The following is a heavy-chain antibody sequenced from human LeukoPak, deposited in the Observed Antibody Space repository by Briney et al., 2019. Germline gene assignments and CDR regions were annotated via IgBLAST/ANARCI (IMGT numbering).Heavy chain of an antibody. CDR1: GFTLSSYA. D-gene: IGHD3-10*01. CDR2: ISGSGGST. V-gene: IGHV3-23*01. J-gene: IGHJ4*02. CDR3: AKDVRGPTGNFDY. Sequence: PGGSPRLSCAASGFTLSSYAMSWVRQAPGKGLEWVSAISGSGGSTYYADSVKGRVTISRDNSKNTLYLQMNSLRAEDTAVYYCAKDVRGPTGNFDYWGQGTLVTVSS.